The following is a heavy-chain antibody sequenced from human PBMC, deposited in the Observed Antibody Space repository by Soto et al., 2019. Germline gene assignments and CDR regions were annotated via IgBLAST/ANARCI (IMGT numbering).Heavy chain of an antibody. Sequence: QVQLVESGGGVVQPGRSLRLSCAASGFTFSSYGMHWVRQAPGKGLEWVAVIWYDGSNKYYADSVKGRFTISRDNSKNTLYLQMNSLRAEVTAVYYCAREGYCSAGSCSLGEYYYYYYGMDVWGQGTTVTVSS. CDR1: GFTFSSYG. CDR3: AREGYCSAGSCSLGEYYYYYYGMDV. V-gene: IGHV3-33*01. D-gene: IGHD2-15*01. CDR2: IWYDGSNK. J-gene: IGHJ6*02.